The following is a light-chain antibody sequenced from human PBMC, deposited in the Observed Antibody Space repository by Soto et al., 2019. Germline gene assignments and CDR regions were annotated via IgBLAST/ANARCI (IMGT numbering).Light chain of an antibody. Sequence: DIQMTQSPSSLSASVGDRVTITCQASQDIRNYLNWYQQKPGKAPKLLIYDASNLETGVPSRFSGSGSGADFTFTISSLQPEDIATYYCQQCDNLPLTFGGGTKVDNK. CDR1: QDIRNY. CDR3: QQCDNLPLT. V-gene: IGKV1-33*01. J-gene: IGKJ4*01. CDR2: DAS.